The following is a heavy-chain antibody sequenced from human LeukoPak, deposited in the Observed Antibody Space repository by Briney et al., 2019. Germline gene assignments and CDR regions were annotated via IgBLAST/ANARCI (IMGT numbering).Heavy chain of an antibody. CDR1: GGYIITSGHY. CDR2: VYYTGVT. CDR3: ARAREGGDYGDYQFDP. Sequence: PSETLSLTCTVSGGYIITSGHYWGWIRQPPGKGLEWIGSVYYTGVTSTNPFFRSRMSISVDTSKNQFSLKLSSVTAADTAVYYFARAREGGDYGDYQFDPWGQGTLVTVSS. D-gene: IGHD4-17*01. J-gene: IGHJ5*02. V-gene: IGHV4-39*07.